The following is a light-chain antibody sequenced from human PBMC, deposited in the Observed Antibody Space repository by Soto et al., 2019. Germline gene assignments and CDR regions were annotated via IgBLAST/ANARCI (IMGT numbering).Light chain of an antibody. Sequence: DIQMTQSPSSLSASVVDRVTITCRASQSISSYLNWYQQKPGTAPKLLISDASSLESGVPPRFSGSGSGTEFTLTISSLQPDDFATYYCQHYNTYSTFGQGTKVDIK. CDR2: DAS. CDR3: QHYNTYST. J-gene: IGKJ1*01. V-gene: IGKV1-5*01. CDR1: QSISSY.